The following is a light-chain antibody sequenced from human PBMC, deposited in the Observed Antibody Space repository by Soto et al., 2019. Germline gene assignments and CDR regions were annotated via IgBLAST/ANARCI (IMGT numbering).Light chain of an antibody. Sequence: EIVMTQSPATLSVSPGEIATLSCSASQSVSSNLAWYQQKPGQAPRLLIHATSTRAAGIPARFSGSGSGTEFTLTISSLEPEDFAVYYCQQRSNWPPITFGQGTRLEIK. CDR2: ATS. CDR1: QSVSSN. J-gene: IGKJ5*01. CDR3: QQRSNWPPIT. V-gene: IGKV3-15*01.